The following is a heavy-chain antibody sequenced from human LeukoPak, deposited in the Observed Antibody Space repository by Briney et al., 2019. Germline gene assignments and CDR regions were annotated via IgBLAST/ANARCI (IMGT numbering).Heavy chain of an antibody. J-gene: IGHJ3*02. CDR1: GFTFSDYY. Sequence: PGGSLRLSCAASGFTFSDYYMSWIRQAPGKGLEWVSHISSVGGTIYYADSVKGRFTTSRDNAKNSLYLQMNSLRAEDTAVFYCARTAYYYDSSGYDDAFDIWGQGTMVTVSS. CDR3: ARTAYYYDSSGYDDAFDI. D-gene: IGHD3-22*01. V-gene: IGHV3-11*01. CDR2: ISSVGGTI.